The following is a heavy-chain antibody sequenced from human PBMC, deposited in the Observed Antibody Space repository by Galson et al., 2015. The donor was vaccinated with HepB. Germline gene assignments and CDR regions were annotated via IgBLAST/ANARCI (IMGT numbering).Heavy chain of an antibody. J-gene: IGHJ3*01. D-gene: IGHD2-8*02. CDR2: ISLDGSTR. V-gene: IGHV3-74*01. CDR1: GFTLSSHW. CDR3: ARADGTGLYGLFDY. Sequence: SLRLSCAASGFTLSSHWMHWVRQGPGKGLVWVSRISLDGSTRNYADSVKGRFTISRDNAKNTLYLQMDSLRAEDTAVYYCARADGTGLYGLFDYWGRGTVVTVSS.